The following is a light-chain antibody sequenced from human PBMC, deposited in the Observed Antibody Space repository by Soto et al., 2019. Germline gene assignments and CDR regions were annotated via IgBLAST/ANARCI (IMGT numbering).Light chain of an antibody. CDR3: QQYNSYSPPWT. J-gene: IGKJ1*01. Sequence: DIQMTQSPSTLSASVGDRVTITCRASQSISSWLAWYQQKPGKAPKLLIYKASSLESGVPSRFSGSGSGTEFTLTISSLQPDDFATAYCQQYNSYSPPWTFGQGTKVEIK. CDR2: KAS. V-gene: IGKV1-5*03. CDR1: QSISSW.